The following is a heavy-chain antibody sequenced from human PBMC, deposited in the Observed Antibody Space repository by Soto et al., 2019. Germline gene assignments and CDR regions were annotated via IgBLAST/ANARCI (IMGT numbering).Heavy chain of an antibody. CDR2: IKNKANSYTT. CDR1: GFTFSAHY. V-gene: IGHV3-72*01. J-gene: IGHJ4*02. CDR3: GSVSFVGPSGLPSFDH. Sequence: EVQLVESGGGLVQPGGSLRLSCAASGFTFSAHYMDWVRQAPGKGLEWVGRIKNKANSYTTEYAASVEGRFTISREDALNSLYLQMHSVKTEDTAVYYCGSVSFVGPSGLPSFDHSGQGTQVAVSS. D-gene: IGHD1-26*01.